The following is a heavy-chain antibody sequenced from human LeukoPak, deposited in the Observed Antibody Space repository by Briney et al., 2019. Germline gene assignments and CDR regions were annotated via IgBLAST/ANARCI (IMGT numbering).Heavy chain of an antibody. J-gene: IGHJ1*01. CDR3: AGGPEPSRYFQH. Sequence: PGGSLRLSCAASGFTFSSYSMNWVRQAPGKGLEWVSSISSSSSYIYYADSVKGRFTISRDNAKNSLYLQMNSLRAEDTAVHYCAGGPEPSRYFQHWGQGTLVTVSS. V-gene: IGHV3-21*01. CDR2: ISSSSSYI. CDR1: GFTFSSYS. D-gene: IGHD1-14*01.